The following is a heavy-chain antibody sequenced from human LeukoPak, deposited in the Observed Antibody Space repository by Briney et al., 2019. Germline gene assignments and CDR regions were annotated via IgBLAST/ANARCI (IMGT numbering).Heavy chain of an antibody. CDR2: ISGGGGST. CDR3: ALGGGSYYFDF. CDR1: GFTFSSYA. J-gene: IGHJ4*02. V-gene: IGHV3-23*01. Sequence: QSGGSLRLSCAASGFTFSSYAMSWVRQAPGKGLEWVSAISGGGGSTYYADSVKGRFTISRDNSKNTLYLQMNSLRAEDTAVYYCALGGGSYYFDFWGQGTLVTVSS. D-gene: IGHD1-26*01.